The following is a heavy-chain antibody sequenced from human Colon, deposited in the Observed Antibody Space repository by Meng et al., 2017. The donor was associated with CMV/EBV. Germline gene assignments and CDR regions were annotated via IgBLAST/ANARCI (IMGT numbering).Heavy chain of an antibody. CDR2: INSDGSST. D-gene: IGHD3-3*01. J-gene: IGHJ4*02. CDR1: GFTFSSYW. V-gene: IGHV3-74*01. CDR3: ARGDYDFWGGY. Sequence: GESLKISCAASGFTFSSYWMHWVRQAPGKGLVWVSRINSDGSSTNYADSVKGRFTISRDNAKNTLYLQMNSLRAEDTAVYYCARGDYDFWGGYWGQGTLVTVSS.